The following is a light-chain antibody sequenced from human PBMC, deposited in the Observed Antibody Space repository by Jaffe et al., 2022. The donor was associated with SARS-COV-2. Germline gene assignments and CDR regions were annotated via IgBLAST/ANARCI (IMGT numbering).Light chain of an antibody. CDR3: QQYYLSPLT. CDR1: QSVFYSSSNQNH. J-gene: IGKJ4*01. Sequence: DIVMTQSPDSLVVSLGERATIYCTSSQSVFYSSSNQNHLAWYQQKPGQPPKLLVYWASTRESGVPDRFSGSGSATDFTLTISSLQAEDAAVYYCQQYYLSPLTFGGGTKVEIK. CDR2: WAS. V-gene: IGKV4-1*01.